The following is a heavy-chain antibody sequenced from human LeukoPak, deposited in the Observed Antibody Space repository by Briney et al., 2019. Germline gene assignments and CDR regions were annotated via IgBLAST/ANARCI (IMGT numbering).Heavy chain of an antibody. CDR1: GYTFTGYY. V-gene: IGHV1-2*02. D-gene: IGHD3-10*01. CDR3: ARGLWFGEPVNNWFDP. J-gene: IGHJ5*02. CDR2: INPNSGGT. Sequence: ASVKVSCKASGYTFTGYYMHWVRQAPGQGLEWMGWINPNSGGTNYAQKFQGRVTMTRDTSISTAYMELSRLRSEDTAVYYCARGLWFGEPVNNWFDPWGQGTLVTVSS.